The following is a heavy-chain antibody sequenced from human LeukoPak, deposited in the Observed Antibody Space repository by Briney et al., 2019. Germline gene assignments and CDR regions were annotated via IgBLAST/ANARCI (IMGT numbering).Heavy chain of an antibody. D-gene: IGHD5/OR15-5a*01. V-gene: IGHV4-4*07. CDR3: AREGVDLREGYFDY. CDR1: GGSISSYY. J-gene: IGHJ4*02. Sequence: SETLSLTCTVSGGSISSYYWSWIRQPAGKGLEWIGRIYTSGSTNYNPSLKSRDTMSVDTSKNQFSLKLSSVTAADTAVYYCAREGVDLREGYFDYWGQGTLVTVSS. CDR2: IYTSGST.